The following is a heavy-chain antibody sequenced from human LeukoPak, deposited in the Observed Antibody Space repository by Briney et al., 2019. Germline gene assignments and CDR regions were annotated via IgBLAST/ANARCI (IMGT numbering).Heavy chain of an antibody. D-gene: IGHD6-19*01. Sequence: SSETLSLTCAVYGGSFSGYYWSWIRQPPGKGLEWIGEINHTGSTSYNPSLKSRVTMSVDTSKNQFSLKLNSVTAADTAVYYCASSSGWYGLRYFDYWGQGFLVTVSS. CDR1: GGSFSGYY. CDR2: INHTGST. V-gene: IGHV4-34*01. CDR3: ASSSGWYGLRYFDY. J-gene: IGHJ4*02.